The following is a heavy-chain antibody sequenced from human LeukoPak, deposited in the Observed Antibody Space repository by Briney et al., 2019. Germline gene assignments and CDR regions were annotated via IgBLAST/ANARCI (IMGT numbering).Heavy chain of an antibody. CDR3: AKDLTPNRSGFDVFHI. J-gene: IGHJ3*02. CDR1: GFTFSDYE. Sequence: GGSLRLSCAASGFTFSDYEMDWVRQSPERGLEWVSYISSRGGTIYYADSVKGRFTISRDNAKNSLYLQMNSLRAEDTAVYYCAKDLTPNRSGFDVFHIWGQGKMVTVSS. D-gene: IGHD3-22*01. V-gene: IGHV3-48*03. CDR2: ISSRGGTI.